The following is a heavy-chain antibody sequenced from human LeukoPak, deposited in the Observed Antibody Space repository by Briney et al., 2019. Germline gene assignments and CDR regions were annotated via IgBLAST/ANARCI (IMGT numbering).Heavy chain of an antibody. V-gene: IGHV3-30*03. CDR1: GFNFRSHG. CDR3: ARYSENTRFRGLDY. Sequence: PGGSLRLSCTASGFNFRSHGMHWVRQAPGKGLEWVGVIGKDGNAKFYEDSVEGRFTFSRDNSEKTLYLEMTSLRNEDTAVYYCARYSENTRFRGLDYWGQGTLVTVSS. CDR2: IGKDGNAK. J-gene: IGHJ4*02. D-gene: IGHD3-10*01.